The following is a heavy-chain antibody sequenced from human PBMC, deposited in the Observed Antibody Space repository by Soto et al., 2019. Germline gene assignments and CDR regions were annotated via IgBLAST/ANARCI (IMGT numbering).Heavy chain of an antibody. CDR2: INHSGST. Sequence: SETLSLTCAVYGGSFSGYYWSWIRQPPGKGLEWIGEINHSGSTNYNPSLKSRVTISVDTSKNQFSLKLSSVTAADTAVYYCARRGIAAPFDYWGQGTLVTVSS. D-gene: IGHD6-13*01. CDR1: GGSFSGYY. J-gene: IGHJ4*02. CDR3: ARRGIAAPFDY. V-gene: IGHV4-34*01.